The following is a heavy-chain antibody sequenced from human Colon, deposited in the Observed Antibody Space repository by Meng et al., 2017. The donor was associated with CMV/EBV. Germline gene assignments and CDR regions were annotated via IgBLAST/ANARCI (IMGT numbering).Heavy chain of an antibody. CDR1: GHTFTTYW. CDR3: RTGHYDRA. D-gene: IGHD3-16*01. V-gene: IGHV3-7*01. CDR2: IKGDGTEE. Sequence: GESLKISCVVSGHTFTTYWMTWVRQAPGKGLEWVANIKGDGTEEYYVDSVKGRFTISRDNAKNSLYLQMNSLRVEDTALYDCRTGHYDRAWGHGTLVTVSS. J-gene: IGHJ5*01.